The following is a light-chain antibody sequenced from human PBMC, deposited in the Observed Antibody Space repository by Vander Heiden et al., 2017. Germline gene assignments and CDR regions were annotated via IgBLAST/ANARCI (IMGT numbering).Light chain of an antibody. CDR3: QQYGSSPPFT. V-gene: IGKV3-20*01. CDR2: GAS. CDR1: QSVSSSY. J-gene: IGKJ3*01. Sequence: EIVLTQSPGTLSLSPGERATLSCRASQSVSSSYLAWYQQKPGQAPRLLIYGASSRATGIPDRFSGSVSGTDFTLTISRLEPEDFAVYYCQQYGSSPPFTFGPGTKVDIK.